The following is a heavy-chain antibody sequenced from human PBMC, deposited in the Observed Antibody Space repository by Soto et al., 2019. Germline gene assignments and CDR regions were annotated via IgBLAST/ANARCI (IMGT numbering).Heavy chain of an antibody. CDR2: MHPSGDST. V-gene: IGHV1-46*03. D-gene: IGHD6-19*01. CDR1: GYTFTNYY. J-gene: IGHJ3*01. Sequence: ASVKVSCKASGYTFTNYYLHWVRQAPGQGLEWMGVMHPSGDSTTFALKFQGRVTMTSDTSTSTVSMELSSLRSEDTGVYYCTRVGSSGWYDAFDFWGQGTMVTVSS. CDR3: TRVGSSGWYDAFDF.